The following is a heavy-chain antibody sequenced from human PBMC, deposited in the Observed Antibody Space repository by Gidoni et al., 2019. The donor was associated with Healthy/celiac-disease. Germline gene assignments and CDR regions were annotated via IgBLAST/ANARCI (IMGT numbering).Heavy chain of an antibody. CDR3: ARVWVLVVPPAIQKNAFDI. J-gene: IGHJ3*02. CDR2: IYSSGSA. D-gene: IGHD2-2*02. V-gene: IGHV4-31*03. Sequence: QVQLQESGPGLVKPSQTLPLTCTVSGGFISSGGYYWSWIRQHPGKGLEWIGFIYSSGSAYYNPTLKSRVTISVDTSKNLFSLKLSSVTAADTAVYYCARVWVLVVPPAIQKNAFDIWGQGTMVTVSS. CDR1: GGFISSGGYY.